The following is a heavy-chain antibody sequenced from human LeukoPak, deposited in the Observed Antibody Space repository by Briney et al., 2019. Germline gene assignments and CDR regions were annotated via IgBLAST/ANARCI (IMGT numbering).Heavy chain of an antibody. CDR2: IGSSSSYI. V-gene: IGHV3-21*01. D-gene: IGHD6-6*01. CDR3: ARAGAARPGYYYYYMDV. CDR1: GFTFSSYS. Sequence: PGGSLRLSCAASGFTFSSYSMNWVRQAPGKGLEWVSSIGSSSSYIYYADSVKGRFTISRDNAKNSLYLQMNSLRAEDTAVYYCARAGAARPGYYYYYMDVWGKGTTVTVSS. J-gene: IGHJ6*03.